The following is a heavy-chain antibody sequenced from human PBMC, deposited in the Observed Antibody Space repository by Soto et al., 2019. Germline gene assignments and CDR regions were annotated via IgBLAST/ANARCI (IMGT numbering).Heavy chain of an antibody. J-gene: IGHJ3*02. Sequence: EVQLLESGGGLVQPGGSLRLSCAASGFTFSSYAMSWVRQALGKGLEWVSAISGSGGSTYYADSVKGRFTISRDNSKNTLYLQMNSLRAEDTAVYYCAKDLGDYGDYVDAFDIWGQGTMVTVSS. D-gene: IGHD4-17*01. CDR1: GFTFSSYA. CDR3: AKDLGDYGDYVDAFDI. CDR2: ISGSGGST. V-gene: IGHV3-23*01.